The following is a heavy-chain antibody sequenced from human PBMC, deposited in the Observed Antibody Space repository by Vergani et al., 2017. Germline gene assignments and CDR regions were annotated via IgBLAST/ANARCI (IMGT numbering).Heavy chain of an antibody. D-gene: IGHD2-2*01. CDR1: GFTVSSNY. V-gene: IGHV3-66*01. J-gene: IGHJ4*02. Sequence: EVQVVETGGGLVQPGGSLRLSCAASGFTVSSNYMSWVCQAPGKGLEWVSVIYYGGSTYYADSVKVRFIISRDNSKNTLYLQMNSLRAEDTAVYYCASSKGPGTFDYWGQGTLVTVSS. CDR3: ASSKGPGTFDY. CDR2: IYYGGST.